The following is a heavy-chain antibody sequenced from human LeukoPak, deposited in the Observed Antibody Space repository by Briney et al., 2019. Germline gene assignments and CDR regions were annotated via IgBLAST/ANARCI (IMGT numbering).Heavy chain of an antibody. J-gene: IGHJ4*02. CDR2: IYYSGST. CDR1: GGSISSSSYY. V-gene: IGHV4-39*01. CDR3: ARLDTELVPAASVGFDY. Sequence: PSETLSLTCTVSGGSISSSSYYWGWIRQPPGKGLEWIGSIYYSGSTYYNPSLKSRVTISVDTSKNQFSLKLSSVTAADTAVYYCARLDTELVPAASVGFDYWGQGTLVTVSS. D-gene: IGHD2-2*01.